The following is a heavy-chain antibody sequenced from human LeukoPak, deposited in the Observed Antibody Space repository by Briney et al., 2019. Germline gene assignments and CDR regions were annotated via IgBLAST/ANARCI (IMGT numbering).Heavy chain of an antibody. CDR1: GGSISRYY. Sequence: SETLSLTCTVSGGSISRYYWSWIRQPAGKGLEWIGRFYTSGSPIYNPSLKSRVTMSVDTSMNQFSLKLTSVTPADTAVYYCARGGGGWYGDAFDVWGQGTVVTVSS. D-gene: IGHD6-19*01. CDR3: ARGGGGWYGDAFDV. J-gene: IGHJ3*01. CDR2: FYTSGSP. V-gene: IGHV4-4*07.